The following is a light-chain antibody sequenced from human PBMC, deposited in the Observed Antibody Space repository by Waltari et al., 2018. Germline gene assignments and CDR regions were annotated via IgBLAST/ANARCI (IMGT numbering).Light chain of an antibody. V-gene: IGLV2-11*01. CDR3: CSYAGSYTSV. Sequence: QSALTQPRSVSGSPGQSVTISCTATSSDVGGYNYVSWYQQHPGKAPKLMCYDVSKGPSAVPDRFSGSNSGNTASLTISGLQAEDEATYYFCSYAGSYTSVFGTGTKVTVL. J-gene: IGLJ1*01. CDR1: SSDVGGYNY. CDR2: DVS.